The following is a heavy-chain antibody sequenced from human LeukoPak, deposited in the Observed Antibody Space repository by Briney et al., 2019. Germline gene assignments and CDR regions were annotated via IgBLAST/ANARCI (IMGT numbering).Heavy chain of an antibody. CDR1: GYTFISYD. J-gene: IGHJ4*02. CDR2: MNPNTVNT. Sequence: GASVKVSCKASGYTFISYDINWVRQAAGQGLEWMGWMNPNTVNTGYAQKFQGRVTMTRNTSISTAYMELSGLTSEDTAVYYCATDVREWGKSGSYYFDNWGQGALVTVSS. CDR3: ATDVREWGKSGSYYFDN. V-gene: IGHV1-8*01. D-gene: IGHD3-16*01.